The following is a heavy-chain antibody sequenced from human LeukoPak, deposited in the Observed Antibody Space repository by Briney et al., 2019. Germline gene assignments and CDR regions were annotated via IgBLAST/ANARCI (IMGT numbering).Heavy chain of an antibody. D-gene: IGHD3-10*02. J-gene: IGHJ6*04. Sequence: PGGSLRLSCAASGFTFDDYAMHWVRQPPGKGLEWVSAISGSGSTIYYADSVKGRFTISRDNAKNSLYLQMNSLRAEDTAVYYCAELGITMIGGVWGKGTTVTISS. CDR1: GFTFDDYA. V-gene: IGHV3-48*03. CDR2: ISGSGSTI. CDR3: AELGITMIGGV.